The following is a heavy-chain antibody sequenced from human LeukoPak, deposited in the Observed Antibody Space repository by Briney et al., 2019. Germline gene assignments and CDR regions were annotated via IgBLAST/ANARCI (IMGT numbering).Heavy chain of an antibody. CDR2: IPGSGGAT. Sequence: QSGGSLRLSCVVSGVSVSSDWMSWIRQAPGKGLEWVSSIPGSGGATYYADSVRGRFSISRDSSKNTVYLQMNSLRDEDTAVYYCARARPWDSSRSYYFGMDVWGHGTTVTVSS. V-gene: IGHV3-23*01. D-gene: IGHD3-22*01. CDR3: ARARPWDSSRSYYFGMDV. CDR1: GVSVSSDW. J-gene: IGHJ6*02.